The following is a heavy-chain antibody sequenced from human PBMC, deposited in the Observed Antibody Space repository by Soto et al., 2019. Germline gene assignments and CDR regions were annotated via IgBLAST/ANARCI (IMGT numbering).Heavy chain of an antibody. CDR3: ERGSGYYYWDDY. D-gene: IGHD3-22*01. Sequence: ASVKVSCKASGYTFTNFGISWVRQAPGQGLEWMGWIGAYNGNTNYAQKFQGRVTMTTDTSASTAYMELSSLRSEDTAVYYCERGSGYYYWDDYWGQGTLVTVSS. CDR1: GYTFTNFG. V-gene: IGHV1-18*01. CDR2: IGAYNGNT. J-gene: IGHJ4*02.